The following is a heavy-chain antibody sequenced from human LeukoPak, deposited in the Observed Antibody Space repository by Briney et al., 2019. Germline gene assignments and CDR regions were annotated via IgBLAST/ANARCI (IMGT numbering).Heavy chain of an antibody. CDR1: GGSISSGGYY. CDR3: ARDKEYSSGWYYFDY. CDR2: IYYSGST. D-gene: IGHD6-19*01. J-gene: IGHJ4*02. Sequence: PSETLSLTCTVSGGSISSGGYYWSWIRQHPGKGLEWIGYIYYSGSTYYNPSLKSRVTISVDTSKNQFSLKLSSVTAEDTAVYYCARDKEYSSGWYYFDYWGQGTLVTVSS. V-gene: IGHV4-31*03.